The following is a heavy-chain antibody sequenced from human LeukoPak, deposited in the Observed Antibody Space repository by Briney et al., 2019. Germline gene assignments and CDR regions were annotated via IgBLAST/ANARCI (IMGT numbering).Heavy chain of an antibody. Sequence: GESLKISCKGSGYSFTSYWIGWVRQMPGKGLEWMGIIYPGDFDTRYSPSFQGQVTISADKSISTAYLQWSSLKASDTAMYYCARVTYYDSSGYPLDYWGQGTLVTVSS. CDR3: ARVTYYDSSGYPLDY. V-gene: IGHV5-51*01. J-gene: IGHJ4*02. D-gene: IGHD3-22*01. CDR2: IYPGDFDT. CDR1: GYSFTSYW.